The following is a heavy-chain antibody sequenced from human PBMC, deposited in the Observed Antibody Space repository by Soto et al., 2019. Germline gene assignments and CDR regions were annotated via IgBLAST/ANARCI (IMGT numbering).Heavy chain of an antibody. D-gene: IGHD3-16*01. J-gene: IGHJ5*02. V-gene: IGHV3-7*03. Sequence: GSLRLSCAASGFSFSSYWMTWVRQAPGKGLEWVANIKPDGRDKYYVASVKGRFTISRDNGKNLLYLQMDSLTPDDTAVYYCAGDGVRNGAYNGWLDPWGQGTLVTVSS. CDR1: GFSFSSYW. CDR3: AGDGVRNGAYNGWLDP. CDR2: IKPDGRDK.